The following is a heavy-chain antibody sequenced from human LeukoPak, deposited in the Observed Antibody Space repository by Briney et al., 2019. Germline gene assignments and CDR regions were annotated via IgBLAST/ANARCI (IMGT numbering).Heavy chain of an antibody. CDR2: ISSSSSYI. Sequence: GGSLRLSRAASGFTFSSYAMSWVRQAPGKGLEWVSSISSSSSYIYYADSMKGRFTISRDNAKNSLYLQLNSLTAEDTAVYYCAREPYSSAWLFDYWGQGTLVTVSS. V-gene: IGHV3-21*01. CDR1: GFTFSSYA. J-gene: IGHJ4*02. CDR3: AREPYSSAWLFDY. D-gene: IGHD6-19*01.